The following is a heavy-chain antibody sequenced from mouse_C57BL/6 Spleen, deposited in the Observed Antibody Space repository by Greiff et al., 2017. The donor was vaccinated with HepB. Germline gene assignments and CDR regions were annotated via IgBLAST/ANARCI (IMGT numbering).Heavy chain of an antibody. J-gene: IGHJ2*01. D-gene: IGHD1-1*01. Sequence: QVQLQQPGTELVKPGASVKLSCKASGYTFTSYWMHWVKQRPGQGLEWIGNINPSNGGTNYNEKFKSKATLTVDKSASTAYMQLSSLTSEDSAVYYCARGLVLLYYFDYWGQGTTLTVSS. CDR2: INPSNGGT. CDR3: ARGLVLLYYFDY. V-gene: IGHV1-53*01. CDR1: GYTFTSYW.